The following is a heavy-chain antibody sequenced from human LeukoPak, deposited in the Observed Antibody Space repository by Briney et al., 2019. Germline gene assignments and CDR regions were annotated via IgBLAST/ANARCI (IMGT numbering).Heavy chain of an antibody. V-gene: IGHV1-18*04. J-gene: IGHJ4*02. CDR3: ARDWDCSGGSCHPHYFDW. D-gene: IGHD2-15*01. Sequence: ASVKVSCKTSGYSFTAFYIHWVRQAPGQGLEWMGWISTYIGNTQYGQKFQGRVTLTMDTSTNTAYMEMRSLSSDDTAVYYCARDWDCSGGSCHPHYFDWWGQGTLVTVSS. CDR2: ISTYIGNT. CDR1: GYSFTAFY.